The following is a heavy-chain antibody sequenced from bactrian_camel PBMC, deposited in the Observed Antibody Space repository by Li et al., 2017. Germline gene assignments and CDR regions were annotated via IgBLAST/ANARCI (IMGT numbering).Heavy chain of an antibody. CDR2: IYTDGST. CDR3: EAGSRYSAWCEHDAYNY. Sequence: HVQLVESGGGPVQAGGSQRLSCAVSGYPSRYTYNGYCIAWFRQAPGKEREGVAAIYTDGSTYYADSVKGRFTISKDNAKNSLYMQMNNLKPEDTAMYVCEAGSRYSAWCEHDAYNYWGQGTQVTVS. CDR1: RYTYNGYC. V-gene: IGHV3S55*01. D-gene: IGHD1*01. J-gene: IGHJ4*01.